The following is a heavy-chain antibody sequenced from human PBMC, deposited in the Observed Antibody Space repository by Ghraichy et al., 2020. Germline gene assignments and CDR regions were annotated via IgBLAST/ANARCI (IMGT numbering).Heavy chain of an antibody. V-gene: IGHV4-30-4*07. D-gene: IGHD2-15*01. CDR3: ARADCSGGSCLFDY. Sequence: SQTLSLTCAVSGGSISSGGYSWSWIRQPPGKGLEWIGYIYYSGSTYYNPSLKSRVTISVDTSKNQFSLKLSSVTAADTAVYYCARADCSGGSCLFDYWGQGTLVTVSS. CDR2: IYYSGST. J-gene: IGHJ4*02. CDR1: GGSISSGGYS.